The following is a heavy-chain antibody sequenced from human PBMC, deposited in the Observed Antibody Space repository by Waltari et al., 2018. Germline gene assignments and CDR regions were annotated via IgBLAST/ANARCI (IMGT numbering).Heavy chain of an antibody. CDR2: IYSGGST. CDR1: GFTVSSNY. V-gene: IGHV3-53*01. Sequence: EVQLVESGGGLIQPGGSLRLSCAASGFTVSSNYMSWVRQAPGKGLEWVSVIYSGGSTYYADSVKGRFTISRDNSKNTLYLQMNSLRAEDTAVYYCAREFPSGFYYYGMDVWGQGTTVTVSS. CDR3: AREFPSGFYYYGMDV. D-gene: IGHD3-22*01. J-gene: IGHJ6*02.